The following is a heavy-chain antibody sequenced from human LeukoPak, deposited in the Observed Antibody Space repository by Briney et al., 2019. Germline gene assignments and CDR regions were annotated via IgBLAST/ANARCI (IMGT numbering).Heavy chain of an antibody. CDR1: GFTFSSYA. V-gene: IGHV3-30-3*01. D-gene: IGHD5-12*01. Sequence: PGRSLRLSCAASGFTFSSYAMHWVRQAPGKGLEWVAVISYDGSNKYYADSVKGRFTISRDNSKNTLYLQMSSLRAKDTAVYYCARDVDIVATITLDYWGQGTLVTVSS. CDR3: ARDVDIVATITLDY. J-gene: IGHJ4*02. CDR2: ISYDGSNK.